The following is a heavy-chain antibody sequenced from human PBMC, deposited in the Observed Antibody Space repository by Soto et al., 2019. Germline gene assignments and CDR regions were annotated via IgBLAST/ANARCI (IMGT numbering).Heavy chain of an antibody. D-gene: IGHD6-6*01. CDR3: ERRPLVVLKYFES. J-gene: IGHJ4*02. Sequence: QVQLVQSGTEVKKPGSSVKVSCKASGGTFRNYPINWVRQAPGQGLEWMGSIFPLTDIPDYAQNFQARLTISADKSTSTAYMELSSLSSDDTAMYFCERRPLVVLKYFESWGQGTLVTVSS. CDR1: GGTFRNYP. V-gene: IGHV1-69*02. CDR2: IFPLTDIP.